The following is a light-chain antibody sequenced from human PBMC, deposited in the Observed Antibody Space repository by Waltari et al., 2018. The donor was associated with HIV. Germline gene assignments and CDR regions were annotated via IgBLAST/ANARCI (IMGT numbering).Light chain of an antibody. CDR2: LGS. CDR3: MQSLQTGWT. V-gene: IGKV2-28*01. CDR1: QSLLHSNGYNY. Sequence: DIVMTQSPLSLPVTPGEAASISCRSSQSLLHSNGYNYLDWYLQKPGQSPQLLIYLGSNRASGVPYRFSGSGSGTDFTLKISRVEAEDVGVYYCMQSLQTGWTFGQGTKVEIK. J-gene: IGKJ1*01.